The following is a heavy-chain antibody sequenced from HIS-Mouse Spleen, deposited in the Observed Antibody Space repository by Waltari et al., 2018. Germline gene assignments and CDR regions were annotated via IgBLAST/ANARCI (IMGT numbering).Heavy chain of an antibody. V-gene: IGHV4-34*01. D-gene: IGHD4-17*01. CDR3: AREEGSYGGNSYFDY. CDR2: INHSGRT. J-gene: IGHJ4*02. CDR1: GGSFSGYY. Sequence: QVQLQQWGAGLLKPSETLSLTCAVYGGSFSGYYWSWIRQPPGKGLEWIGEINHSGRTNYNPSLKSRVTISVDTSKNQFSLKLSSVTAADTAVYYCAREEGSYGGNSYFDYWGQGTLVTVSS.